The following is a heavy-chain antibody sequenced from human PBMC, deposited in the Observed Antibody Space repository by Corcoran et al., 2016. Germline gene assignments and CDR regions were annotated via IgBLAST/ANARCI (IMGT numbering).Heavy chain of an antibody. V-gene: IGHV3-43*01. CDR1: GFTFDDYT. Sequence: EVQLVESGGVVVQPGGSLRLSCAASGFTFDDYTMHWVRQAPGKGLEWVSLISWDGGSTYYAESVKGRFTISRDNSKNSLYLQMNSLRTEDTALYYCAKDALTRWRPYSSGWSFFDYWGQGTLVTVSS. CDR3: AKDALTRWRPYSSGWSFFDY. CDR2: ISWDGGST. J-gene: IGHJ4*02. D-gene: IGHD6-19*01.